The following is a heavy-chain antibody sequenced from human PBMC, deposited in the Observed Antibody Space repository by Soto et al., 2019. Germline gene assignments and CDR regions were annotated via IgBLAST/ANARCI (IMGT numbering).Heavy chain of an antibody. J-gene: IGHJ4*02. CDR2: VWFDGSIQ. CDR1: GFTFSDYG. CDR3: ARVDFGGNSYYFDY. V-gene: IGHV3-33*01. Sequence: SLNISCVACGFTFSDYGIHWVRQAPDKGLEWVAVVWFDGSIQYYGDSVKGRFTISRDNSNNTVDLQMNNLRAEDTAVYYCARVDFGGNSYYFDYWGQGTPVTVSS. D-gene: IGHD1-7*01.